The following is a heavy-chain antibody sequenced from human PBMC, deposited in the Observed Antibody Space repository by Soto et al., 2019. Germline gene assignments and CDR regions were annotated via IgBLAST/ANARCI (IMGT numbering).Heavy chain of an antibody. CDR3: AKVGRAVHGNWFDP. J-gene: IGHJ5*02. Sequence: EVQLVESGGGLVQPGGSLRLSCAASGFSFSTYSMNWLRQAPGKGLEWLSYISSSSDLIHYADSVKGRFTISRDNADNSLYLQMKSLSEEDTAVYYCAKVGRAVHGNWFDPWGQGTLVIVSS. CDR2: ISSSSDLI. V-gene: IGHV3-48*02. D-gene: IGHD1-26*01. CDR1: GFSFSTYS.